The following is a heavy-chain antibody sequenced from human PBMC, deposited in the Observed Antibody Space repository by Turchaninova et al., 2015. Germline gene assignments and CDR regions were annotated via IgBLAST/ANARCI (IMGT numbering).Heavy chain of an antibody. CDR1: GSSLSNARMG. V-gene: IGHV2-26*01. Sequence: QVTLKESGPVLVKPTETLTLTCTVSGSSLSNARMGVSWIRQPPGKALEGLAQIFSNDENSSRTSLKSGLTISQATSRSQVVLSMTNMDPVDTATYYWARIIDTDSGWYYFDFWGQGTLVTVSS. CDR2: IFSNDEN. D-gene: IGHD6-19*01. J-gene: IGHJ4*02. CDR3: ARIIDTDSGWYYFDF.